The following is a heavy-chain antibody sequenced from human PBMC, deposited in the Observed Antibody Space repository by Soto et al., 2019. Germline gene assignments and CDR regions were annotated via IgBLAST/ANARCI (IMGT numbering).Heavy chain of an antibody. V-gene: IGHV4-61*01. Sequence: SATLSLTCSVSGGSVNDGNYYWNWIRQSPAKGLEWIGYIHHSGITNYNPSLKSRVTISVDTSKNEFSLKLNSVTAADTAVYYCARGLTMRALPSHSHYGGQGTQVNVSS. CDR3: ARGLTMRALPSHSHY. J-gene: IGHJ4*02. CDR1: GGSVNDGNYY. D-gene: IGHD2-2*01. CDR2: IHHSGIT.